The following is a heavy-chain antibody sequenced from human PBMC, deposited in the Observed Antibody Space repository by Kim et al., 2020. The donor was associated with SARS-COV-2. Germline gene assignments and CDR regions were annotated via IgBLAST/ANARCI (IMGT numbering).Heavy chain of an antibody. CDR2: ISYDGSNK. J-gene: IGHJ4*02. Sequence: GGSLRLSCAASGFTFSSYAMHWVRQAPGKGLEWVAVISYDGSNKYYADSVKGRFTISRDNSKNTLYLQMKSLRAEDTAVYYCARVYLGDAVIWFGDSLWDYWGQGTLVTVSS. CDR3: ARVYLGDAVIWFGDSLWDY. CDR1: GFTFSSYA. D-gene: IGHD3-10*01. V-gene: IGHV3-30*04.